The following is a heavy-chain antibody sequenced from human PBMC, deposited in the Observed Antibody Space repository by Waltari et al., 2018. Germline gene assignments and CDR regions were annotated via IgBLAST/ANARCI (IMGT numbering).Heavy chain of an antibody. CDR2: IDGDGTTT. Sequence: EIHLLESGGGLVQPGGSLRLSCTGSGSSVGSFWMHWVRLTPGKGLLGVSRIDGDGTTTTYADSVKGRFTISRDNAKNTVYLDMSSLRVEDTAVYFCTRDWRHMAFDYWGQGTRVTVSS. J-gene: IGHJ4*02. CDR3: TRDWRHMAFDY. D-gene: IGHD1-1*01. CDR1: GSSVGSFW. V-gene: IGHV3-74*01.